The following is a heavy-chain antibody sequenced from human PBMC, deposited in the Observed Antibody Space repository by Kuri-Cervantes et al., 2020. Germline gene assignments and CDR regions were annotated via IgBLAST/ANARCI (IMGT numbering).Heavy chain of an antibody. V-gene: IGHV3-30-3*01. CDR2: ISYDGSNK. J-gene: IGHJ4*02. CDR1: GFTFSSYA. CDR3: ARDHLGD. Sequence: GGSLRLSCAASGFTFSSYAMHWVRQAPGKGQEWVAVISYDGSNKYYADSVKGRFTISRDNSKNTLYLQMNSLRAEDTAVYYCARDHLGDWGQGTLVTVSS.